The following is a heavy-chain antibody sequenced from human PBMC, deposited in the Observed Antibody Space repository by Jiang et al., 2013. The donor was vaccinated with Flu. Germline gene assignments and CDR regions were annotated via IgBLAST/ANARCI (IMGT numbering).Heavy chain of an antibody. CDR1: GYTFTSYG. CDR3: ARDGPLTVTTGVNWFDP. CDR2: ISAYNGNT. D-gene: IGHD4-11*01. J-gene: IGHJ5*02. Sequence: SVKVSCKASGYTFTSYGISWVRQAPGQGLEWMGWISAYNGNTNYAHKLQGRVTMTTDTSTDTAYMELRSLRSDDTAVYYCARDGPLTVTTGVNWFDPWGQGTLVTVSS. V-gene: IGHV1-18*01.